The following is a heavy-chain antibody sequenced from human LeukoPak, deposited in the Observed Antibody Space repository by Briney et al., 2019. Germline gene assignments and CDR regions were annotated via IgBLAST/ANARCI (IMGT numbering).Heavy chain of an antibody. J-gene: IGHJ4*02. CDR1: GGSISSSRYY. V-gene: IGHV4-39*07. CDR3: ARDSWFGESPDY. CDR2: IYYSGST. Sequence: SETLSLTCTVSGGSISSSRYYWGWIRQPPGKGLEWIGSIYYSGSTYYNPSLKSRVTISVDTSKNQFSLKLSSVTAADTAVYYCARDSWFGESPDYWGQGTLVTVSS. D-gene: IGHD3-10*01.